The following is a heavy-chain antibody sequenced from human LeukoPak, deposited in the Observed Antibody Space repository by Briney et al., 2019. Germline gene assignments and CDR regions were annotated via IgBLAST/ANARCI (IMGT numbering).Heavy chain of an antibody. CDR2: ISGSGGST. CDR3: AKDPRRYCSSTSCYDGFDY. CDR1: GFTFSSYA. J-gene: IGHJ4*02. V-gene: IGHV3-23*01. D-gene: IGHD2-2*01. Sequence: PGGSLRLSCAASGFTFSSYAVSWVRQAPGKGLEWVSAISGSGGSTYYADSVKGRFTISRDNSKNTLYLQMNSLRAEDTAVYYCAKDPRRYCSSTSCYDGFDYWGQGTLVTVSS.